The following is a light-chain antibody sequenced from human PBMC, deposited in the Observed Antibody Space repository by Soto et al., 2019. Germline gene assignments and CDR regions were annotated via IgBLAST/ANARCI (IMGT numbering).Light chain of an antibody. Sequence: DIQMTQSPSSLSASVGDRVTITCRASQGIGKDLAWYQQRPGTVPKLLVHTASTLQSGVPSRFSGSGFGTDFTLTISSLQPEDVATYYCQKYRTAPLTFGGGTKVDIK. CDR3: QKYRTAPLT. J-gene: IGKJ4*01. V-gene: IGKV1-27*01. CDR1: QGIGKD. CDR2: TAS.